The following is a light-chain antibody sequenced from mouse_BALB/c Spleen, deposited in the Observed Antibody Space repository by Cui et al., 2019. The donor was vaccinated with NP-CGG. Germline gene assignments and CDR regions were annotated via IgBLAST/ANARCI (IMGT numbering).Light chain of an antibody. CDR1: TGTVTTSNY. CDR3: ALWYSNHWV. CDR2: GTN. V-gene: IGLV1*01. J-gene: IGLJ1*01. Sequence: QAVVTQEPALTTSPGETVTLTCRSNTGTVTTSNYANWVHEKPDHLFTGLIGGTNNRAPGVPARFSGSLIGDKAALTITGAQTEDEAIYFCALWYSNHWVFGGGTKLTVL.